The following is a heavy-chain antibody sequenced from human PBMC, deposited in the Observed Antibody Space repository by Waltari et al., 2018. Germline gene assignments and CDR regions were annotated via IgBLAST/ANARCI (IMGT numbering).Heavy chain of an antibody. V-gene: IGHV3-7*01. CDR1: GFTFSNYW. J-gene: IGHJ4*02. CDR2: IKQDGSET. CDR3: ATSYHL. D-gene: IGHD3-3*02. Sequence: EMQLVESGGGLVHPGGSLRLSCAASGFTFSNYWMNWVRQAPGKGLEWVDNIKQDGSETNYVDYVKGRFTISRDNAKNSLFLQMNSLSAGDTAVYFCATSYHLWGQGTLVTVSS.